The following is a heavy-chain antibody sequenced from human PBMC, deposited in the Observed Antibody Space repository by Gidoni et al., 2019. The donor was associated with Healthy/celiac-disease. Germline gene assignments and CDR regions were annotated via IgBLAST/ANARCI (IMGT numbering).Heavy chain of an antibody. Sequence: EVQLLESGGGLVQPGGSLRLSCAASGFTFSSYAMSWVRQAPGKGLEWVSASSGSGGSTYYADSVKGRFTISRDNSKNTLYLQMNSLRAEDTAVYYCASSGDYYYYYYMDVWGKGTTVTVSS. CDR1: GFTFSSYA. CDR3: ASSGDYYYYYYMDV. J-gene: IGHJ6*03. D-gene: IGHD3-10*01. CDR2: SSGSGGST. V-gene: IGHV3-23*01.